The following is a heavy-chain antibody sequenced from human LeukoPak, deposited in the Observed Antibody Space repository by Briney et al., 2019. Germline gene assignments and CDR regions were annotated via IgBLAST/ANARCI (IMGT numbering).Heavy chain of an antibody. D-gene: IGHD4-17*01. V-gene: IGHV3-30*02. J-gene: IGHJ4*02. Sequence: GGSLRLSCAASGFTFSSYGMHWVRQAPGKGLEWVAFIRYDGSNKYHADSVKGRFTISRDNSKNTLYLQMNSLRAEDTAVYYCANLFASPYGDIDYWGQGTLVTVSS. CDR1: GFTFSSYG. CDR2: IRYDGSNK. CDR3: ANLFASPYGDIDY.